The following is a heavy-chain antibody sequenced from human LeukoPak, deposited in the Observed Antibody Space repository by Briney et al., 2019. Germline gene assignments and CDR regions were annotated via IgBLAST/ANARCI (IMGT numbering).Heavy chain of an antibody. D-gene: IGHD6-25*01. CDR1: GYTFISYY. CDR3: ARELRHDDI. J-gene: IGHJ3*02. V-gene: IGHV1-8*03. Sequence: ALVKVSCRASGYTFISYYMHWVRQAPGQGLEWMGYMNPNSGNTGYAQKFQDRVTITTSISTSTAYMELSSLRSEDTAVYYCARELRHDDIWGQGTMVTVSS. CDR2: MNPNSGNT.